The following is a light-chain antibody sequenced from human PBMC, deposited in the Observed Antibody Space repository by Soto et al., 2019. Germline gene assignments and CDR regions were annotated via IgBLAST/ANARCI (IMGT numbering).Light chain of an antibody. V-gene: IGKV3-20*01. Sequence: EIVLTQSPGTLSLSPGERATLSCRASQSVSSSYLSWYQQKPVQAPMLLIDGASSRATGIPDRFSGSGSGTEFTLTISRLEPEDLAVYYCQQYCSSPPFTFGPGTKVDIK. CDR2: GAS. CDR1: QSVSSSY. CDR3: QQYCSSPPFT. J-gene: IGKJ3*01.